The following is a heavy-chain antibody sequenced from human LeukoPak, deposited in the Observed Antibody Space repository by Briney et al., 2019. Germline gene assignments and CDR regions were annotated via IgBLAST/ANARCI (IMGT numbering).Heavy chain of an antibody. CDR2: IGTAGDT. CDR3: WHPLIEGAVS. D-gene: IGHD3-16*01. J-gene: IGHJ5*02. V-gene: IGHV3-13*01. CDR1: GFTFSSYD. Sequence: TGGSLRLSCAASGFTFSSYDMHWVRQATGKGLEWVSAIGTAGDTYYPGSVKGRFTISRENAKNSLYLQMDSLTAEDSAVYYCWHPLIEGAVSWGQGTLVTVSS.